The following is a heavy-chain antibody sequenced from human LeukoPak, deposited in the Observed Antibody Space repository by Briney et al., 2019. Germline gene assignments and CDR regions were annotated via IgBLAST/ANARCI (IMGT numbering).Heavy chain of an antibody. D-gene: IGHD3-10*01. CDR2: IYYSGST. CDR1: GGSLSSYY. V-gene: IGHV4-59*01. J-gene: IGHJ4*02. CDR3: ARETFTGSYPFFDY. Sequence: SETLSLTCTVSGGSLSSYYWSWIRQPPGNGLEWIGYIYYSGSTNYNPSLKSRVTISVDTSKNQFSLKLSSVTAADTAVYYCARETFTGSYPFFDYWGQGTLVIVSS.